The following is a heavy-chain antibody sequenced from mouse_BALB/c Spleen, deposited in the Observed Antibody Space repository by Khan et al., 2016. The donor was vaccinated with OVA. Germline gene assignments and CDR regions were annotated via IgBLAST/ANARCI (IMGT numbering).Heavy chain of an antibody. CDR1: GDSITSGY. V-gene: IGHV3-8*02. CDR3: LNSRLATTQHPSKNHYCLQLNSTTTEYTSTSDRAKSTYRYGFAY. Sequence: EVQLQESGPSLVKPSQTLSLTCSVTGDSITSGYWSWTRKFPGNKLEYMGYMFYTGYTDYNPSLKSRLAMTRHTYKNQYYLQLNSVPTEDTATYSSLNSRLATTQHPSKNHYCLQLNSTTTEYTSTSDRAKSTYRYGFAYCGQGTLVTVSA. D-gene: IGHD2-14*01. CDR2: MFYTGYT. J-gene: IGHJ3*01.